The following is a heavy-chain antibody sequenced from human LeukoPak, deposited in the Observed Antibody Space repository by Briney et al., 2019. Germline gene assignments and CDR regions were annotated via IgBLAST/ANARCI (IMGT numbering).Heavy chain of an antibody. V-gene: IGHV3-48*03. CDR2: ISSSGSTI. CDR1: GFTFSSYE. D-gene: IGHD3-22*01. Sequence: GGSLRLSCAASGFTFSSYEMHWVRQAPGKGLQWVSYISSSGSTIYYAGSVKGRFTISRDNAKNSLYLQMNSLRAEDTAVYYCARDVYNDDGIDYWGQGTLVTVAS. J-gene: IGHJ4*02. CDR3: ARDVYNDDGIDY.